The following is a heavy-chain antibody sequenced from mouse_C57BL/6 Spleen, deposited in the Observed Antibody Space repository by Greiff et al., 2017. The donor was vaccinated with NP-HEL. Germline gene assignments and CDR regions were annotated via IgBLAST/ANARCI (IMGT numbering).Heavy chain of an antibody. CDR3: ARYMDY. CDR1: GFNFTDYY. V-gene: IGHV7-3*01. Sequence: EVKLQESGGGLVQPGGSLSLSCAASGFNFTDYYMSWVRQPPGKALEWLGFIRNKANGYTTEYRGPVKGRFTISRDNSQSILYLQMNALRAEDSATYYCARYMDYWGQGTTLTVSS. J-gene: IGHJ2*01. CDR2: IRNKANGYTT.